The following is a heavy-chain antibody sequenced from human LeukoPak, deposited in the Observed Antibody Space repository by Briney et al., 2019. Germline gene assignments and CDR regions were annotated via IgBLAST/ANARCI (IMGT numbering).Heavy chain of an antibody. Sequence: SETLSLTCTVSGDSISTYYWSWIRQPPGKGLEWIGYIHYSGSTNYNPSLRSRVTISVDTSKNQFSLKLSSATAADTAVYFCARRAINSVMFDFWGQGTLVTVSS. V-gene: IGHV4-59*08. D-gene: IGHD3-16*01. CDR1: GDSISTYY. CDR3: ARRAINSVMFDF. J-gene: IGHJ4*02. CDR2: IHYSGST.